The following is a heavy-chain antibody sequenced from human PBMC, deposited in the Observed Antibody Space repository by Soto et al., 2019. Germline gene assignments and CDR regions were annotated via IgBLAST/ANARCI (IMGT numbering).Heavy chain of an antibody. CDR1: GGSISSSSYY. CDR2: IFYSGST. D-gene: IGHD2-21*01. V-gene: IGHV4-39*01. J-gene: IGHJ6*03. Sequence: QVQLQESGPGLVKPSETLSLTCTVSGGSISSSSYYWGWIRQPPGKGLEWIGSIFYSGSTYYNPSLQSRVTISVDTSTNQFSLKLRSVTAADTAVYSCARIVRGIVITYYYMDVWGKGTTVTVSS. CDR3: ARIVRGIVITYYYMDV.